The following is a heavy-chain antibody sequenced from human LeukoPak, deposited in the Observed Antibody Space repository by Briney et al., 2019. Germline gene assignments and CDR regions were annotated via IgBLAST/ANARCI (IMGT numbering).Heavy chain of an antibody. CDR3: AELGITMIGGV. Sequence: GGSLRLSCAASGFTLSNYWMHWVRQAPGKGLVWVSLMNGDGSLTTYADSVKGRFTISSDNAKNTLYLQMNSLRAEDTAVYYCAELGITMIGGVWGKGTTVTISS. CDR2: MNGDGSLT. J-gene: IGHJ6*04. V-gene: IGHV3-74*01. D-gene: IGHD3-10*02. CDR1: GFTLSNYW.